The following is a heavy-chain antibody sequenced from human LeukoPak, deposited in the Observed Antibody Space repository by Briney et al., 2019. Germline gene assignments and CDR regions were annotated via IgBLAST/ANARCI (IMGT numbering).Heavy chain of an antibody. CDR2: IYHSGST. J-gene: IGHJ4*02. V-gene: IGHV4-38-2*02. D-gene: IGHD3-10*01. CDR3: AARGEYSGSGTR. Sequence: SETLSLTCTVSGYSISSGYYWGWIRQPPGKGLEWIGSIYHSGSTNYNPSLRTRVTISVDTSKNQFSLKMTSVTVADTAIYYCAARGEYSGSGTRWGQGALVTVSS. CDR1: GYSISSGYY.